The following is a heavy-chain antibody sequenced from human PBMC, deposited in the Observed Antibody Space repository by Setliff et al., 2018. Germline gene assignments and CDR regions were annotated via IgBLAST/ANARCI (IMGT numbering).Heavy chain of an antibody. CDR3: ARAVSGYDYHYFDK. Sequence: ASVKVSCKASGYTFTSYDINWVRQATGQGLEWMGWMNPTSGNTGYAQKFQGRVTMTRNTSISTAYMELSSLTSDDSAVYYCARAVSGYDYHYFDKWGQGTLVTVSS. V-gene: IGHV1-8*01. D-gene: IGHD5-12*01. CDR1: GYTFTSYD. J-gene: IGHJ4*02. CDR2: MNPTSGNT.